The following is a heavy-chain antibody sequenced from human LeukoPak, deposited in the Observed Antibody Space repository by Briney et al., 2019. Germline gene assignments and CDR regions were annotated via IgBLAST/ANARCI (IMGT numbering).Heavy chain of an antibody. CDR1: GFTLSSHW. CDR3: ARDYGGSSPFDY. D-gene: IGHD4-23*01. J-gene: IGHJ4*02. V-gene: IGHV3-7*01. Sequence: GGSLRLSCEASGFTLSSHWMSWVRQAPGKGLEWLGNINQDGSEMNSVDSVKGRFTISRDNGKNSLYLQMNSLRAEDTAVYYCARDYGGSSPFDYWGQGTLVTVSS. CDR2: INQDGSEM.